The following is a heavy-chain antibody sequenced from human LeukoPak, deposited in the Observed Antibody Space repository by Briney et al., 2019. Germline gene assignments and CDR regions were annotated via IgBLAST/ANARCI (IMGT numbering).Heavy chain of an antibody. CDR1: GFTFSSYW. J-gene: IGHJ5*02. D-gene: IGHD2-2*01. CDR3: ARETGAGLFVVGGRFDP. V-gene: IGHV3-7*01. Sequence: GGSLRLSCSASGFTFSSYWMSWVRQAPGKGLEWVANIKQDGSEKYYVDSVKGRFTISRDNAKNSLYLQMNSLRAEDTAVYYCARETGAGLFVVGGRFDPWGQGTLVTVSS. CDR2: IKQDGSEK.